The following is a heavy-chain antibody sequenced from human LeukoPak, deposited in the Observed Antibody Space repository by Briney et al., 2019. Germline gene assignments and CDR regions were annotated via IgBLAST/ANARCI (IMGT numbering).Heavy chain of an antibody. CDR3: AKSPRSAADNWFDP. CDR1: GFHLSTYA. Sequence: GGSLRLSCSDSGFHLSTYAMNWVRQAPGKGLEWVSGISAGGGRTYYADSVKGRFTISRDNSKNTLYLQMNSLTVQDTAVYYCAKSPRSAADNWFDPWGQGTLVTVSS. V-gene: IGHV3-23*01. D-gene: IGHD6-13*01. J-gene: IGHJ5*02. CDR2: ISAGGGRT.